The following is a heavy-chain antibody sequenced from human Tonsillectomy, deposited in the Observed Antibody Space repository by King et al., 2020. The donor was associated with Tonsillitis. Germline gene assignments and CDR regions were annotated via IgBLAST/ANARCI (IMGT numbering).Heavy chain of an antibody. CDR3: ARSIQSANSDAFDI. V-gene: IGHV3-33*01. CDR1: GFTFSIYC. D-gene: IGHD2/OR15-2a*01. Sequence: HVQLVESGGGVVHPGRSLRLSCAASGFTFSIYCMPWARQAPGKGLEWVAAIWYDGSNKYYVDSVKGRFTISRDNSKNILYLQMDSLRAEDTAMYHCARSIQSANSDAFDIWGQGTMVTVSS. J-gene: IGHJ3*02. CDR2: IWYDGSNK.